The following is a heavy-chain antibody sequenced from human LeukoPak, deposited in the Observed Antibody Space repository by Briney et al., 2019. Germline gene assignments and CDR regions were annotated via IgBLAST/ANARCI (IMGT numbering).Heavy chain of an antibody. J-gene: IGHJ2*01. Sequence: TSSETLSLTCAVYGGSFSGYYWSWIRQPPGKGLEWIGEINHSGSTNYNPSLKSRVTISVDTSKDQFSLKLSSVTAADTAVYYCARGGSLRSVGSGWGGDFDLWGRGTLVTVSS. CDR1: GGSFSGYY. CDR2: INHSGST. D-gene: IGHD6-19*01. V-gene: IGHV4-34*01. CDR3: ARGGSLRSVGSGWGGDFDL.